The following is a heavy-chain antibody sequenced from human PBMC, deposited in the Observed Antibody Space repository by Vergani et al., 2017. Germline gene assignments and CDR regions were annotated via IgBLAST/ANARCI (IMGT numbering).Heavy chain of an antibody. D-gene: IGHD2-2*01. Sequence: QLLESGGGLIQPGGSLRLSCAASGFTFNSYAMTWVRQAPGKGLEGVSGINNNGGSTYYADSVKGRFTISRDNSKNTIYLQMTDLGAEDTATYYCAKVGGSTSCPYGVGAFDVWGHGTMVTVSS. CDR3: AKVGGSTSCPYGVGAFDV. CDR2: INNNGGST. CDR1: GFTFNSYA. V-gene: IGHV3-23*01. J-gene: IGHJ3*01.